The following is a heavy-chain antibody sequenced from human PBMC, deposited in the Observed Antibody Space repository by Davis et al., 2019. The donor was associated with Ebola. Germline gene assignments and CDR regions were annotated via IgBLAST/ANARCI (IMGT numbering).Heavy chain of an antibody. V-gene: IGHV3-48*03. CDR3: ARDVGVVPAAMTLDV. Sequence: GESLKISCAVSGFTFSYTEMTWVRQTPGKGLEWLSYIDPSGATIYYAGSVKGRFTISRDNAKNSLYLQMNSLRAEDTGVYYCARDVGVVPAAMTLDVWGPGTTVTVSS. CDR1: GFTFSYTE. J-gene: IGHJ6*02. D-gene: IGHD2-2*01. CDR2: IDPSGATI.